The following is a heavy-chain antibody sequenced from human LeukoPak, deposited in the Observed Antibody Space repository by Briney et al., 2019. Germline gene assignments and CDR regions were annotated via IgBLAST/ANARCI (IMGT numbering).Heavy chain of an antibody. D-gene: IGHD3-9*01. V-gene: IGHV4-59*01. CDR2: IYYSGST. CDR1: GGSISSYY. Sequence: SETLSLTCTVSGGSISSYYWSWIRQPPGKGLEWIGYIYYSGSTNYNPSLKSRVTISVDTSKNQFSLKLSSVTAADTAVYYCARDPDYDILTGGGTWDWFDPWGQGTLVTVSS. CDR3: ARDPDYDILTGGGTWDWFDP. J-gene: IGHJ5*02.